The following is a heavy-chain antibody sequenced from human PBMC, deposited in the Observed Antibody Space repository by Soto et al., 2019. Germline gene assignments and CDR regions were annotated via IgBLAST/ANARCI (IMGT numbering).Heavy chain of an antibody. J-gene: IGHJ4*02. D-gene: IGHD6-19*01. CDR3: TRWELVAGSESLFDY. CDR1: GFTFGDYA. V-gene: IGHV3-49*03. CDR2: IRSKAYGGTT. Sequence: GGSLRLSCTASGFTFGDYAMSWFRQAPGKGLEWVGFIRSKAYGGTTEYAASVKGRFTISRDDSKSIAYLQMNSLKTEDTAVYYCTRWELVAGSESLFDYWGQGTLVTVSS.